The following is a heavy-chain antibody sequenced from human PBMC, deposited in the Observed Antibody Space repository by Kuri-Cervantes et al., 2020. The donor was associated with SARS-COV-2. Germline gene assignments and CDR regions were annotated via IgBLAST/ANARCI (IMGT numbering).Heavy chain of an antibody. Sequence: GESLKISCVASGFTFRNYAMSWVRQGPGRRLEWVSAIDTSSGTYYADSVRGRFTISRDNSKNTLYLQMNSLRAEDTAVYYCALSITMIVVVTFDYWGQGALVTVSS. D-gene: IGHD3-22*01. J-gene: IGHJ4*02. CDR1: GFTFRNYA. CDR3: ALSITMIVVVTFDY. CDR2: IDTSSGT. V-gene: IGHV3-23*01.